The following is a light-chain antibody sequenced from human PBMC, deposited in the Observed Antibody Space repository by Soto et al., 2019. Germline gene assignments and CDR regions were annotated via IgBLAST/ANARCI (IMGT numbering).Light chain of an antibody. Sequence: DIQMTQSPSTLSASVGDRVTITCRASQSISSWLAWYQQKPGKAPKLLIYDASTLESGVPSRLSGSGSGTEFTLTIISLQPDDFASYFCQQYKSYLYTFGQGTKLEIK. V-gene: IGKV1-5*01. CDR3: QQYKSYLYT. CDR1: QSISSW. J-gene: IGKJ2*01. CDR2: DAS.